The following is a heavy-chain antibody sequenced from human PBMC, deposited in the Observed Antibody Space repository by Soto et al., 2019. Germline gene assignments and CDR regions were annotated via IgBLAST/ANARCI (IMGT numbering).Heavy chain of an antibody. CDR2: IYYSGTT. V-gene: IGHV4-61*01. Sequence: PSETLSLTCTVSGGSVNSATYYWSWIRQPPGKGLEWIGYIYYSGTTKYNPSLKSRVTVSVDTSKNQFSLKLSSVTAADTAVYYCASYGSGSYKYYFDSWGQGALVTVSS. CDR3: ASYGSGSYKYYFDS. J-gene: IGHJ4*02. CDR1: GGSVNSATYY. D-gene: IGHD3-10*01.